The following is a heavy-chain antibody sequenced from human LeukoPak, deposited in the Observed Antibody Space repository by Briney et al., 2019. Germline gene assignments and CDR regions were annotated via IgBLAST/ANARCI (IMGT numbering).Heavy chain of an antibody. CDR1: GFTFDDYA. Sequence: GGSLRLSCAASGFTFDDYAMHWVRQAPGRGPEWVSYVTANGGTYYADSVKGRFVISRDNSKISLYLQMNILRPEDTALYYCAKILNPHAFDIWGQGTMVTVSS. J-gene: IGHJ3*02. D-gene: IGHD1-14*01. CDR2: VTANGGT. V-gene: IGHV3-43*02. CDR3: AKILNPHAFDI.